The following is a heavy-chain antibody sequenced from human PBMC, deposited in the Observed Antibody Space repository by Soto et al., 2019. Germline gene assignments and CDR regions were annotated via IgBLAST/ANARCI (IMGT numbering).Heavy chain of an antibody. CDR1: GCPLSGYA. Sequence: VNLSCKTSGCPLSGYASSLGRQAPGQGLEWMGGIIPIFGTANYGQKFQGRVTITADESTRTAYMELSSLRSEETAVYYCASLKRGRSWKHNYYYYGMGLSAEATTGTVSS. CDR3: ASLKRGRSWKHNYYYYGMGL. CDR2: IIPIFGTA. D-gene: IGHD6-13*01. J-gene: IGHJ6*01. V-gene: IGHV1-69*13.